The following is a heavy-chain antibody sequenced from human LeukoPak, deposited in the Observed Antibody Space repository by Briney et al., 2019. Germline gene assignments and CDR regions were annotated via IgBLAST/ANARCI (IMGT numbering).Heavy chain of an antibody. Sequence: GASVKVSCKASGYTFTSYAMHWVRQAPGQRLEWMEWINAGNGNTKYSQKFQGRVTITRDTSASTAYMELSSLRSEDTAVYYCARDSALYYDFWSGYYPLDYWGQGTLVTVSS. D-gene: IGHD3-3*01. CDR2: INAGNGNT. V-gene: IGHV1-3*01. J-gene: IGHJ4*02. CDR3: ARDSALYYDFWSGYYPLDY. CDR1: GYTFTSYA.